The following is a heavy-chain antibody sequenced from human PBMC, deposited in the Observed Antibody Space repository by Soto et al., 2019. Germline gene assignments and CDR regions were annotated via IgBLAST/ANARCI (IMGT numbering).Heavy chain of an antibody. D-gene: IGHD2-15*01. V-gene: IGHV3-23*01. CDR1: GFTFSNYA. J-gene: IGHJ4*02. CDR3: AKLPLGYCNGGTCYRDFDY. Sequence: EVQLLDSGGGLAQPGGSLRLSCAASGFTFSNYAMTWVRQAPGKGLEWVSIITGNGGSTYYADSVKGRFTISRDNSQNTLYLQINSLRVEATAVYYCAKLPLGYCNGGTCYRDFDYWGQGTLVTVSS. CDR2: ITGNGGST.